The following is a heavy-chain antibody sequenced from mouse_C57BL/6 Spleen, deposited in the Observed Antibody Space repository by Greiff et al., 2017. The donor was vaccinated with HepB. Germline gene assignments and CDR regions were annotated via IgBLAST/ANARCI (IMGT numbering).Heavy chain of an antibody. D-gene: IGHD1-1*01. CDR3: TTPITTVALDY. CDR2: IDPEDGDT. Sequence: EVQLQQSGAELVRPGASVKLSCTASGFNIKDYYMHWVKQRAEQGLEWIGRIDPEDGDTEYAPKFQGKATMTADTSSNTAYLQLSSLTSEDTAVYYCTTPITTVALDYWGQGTTLTVSS. V-gene: IGHV14-1*01. CDR1: GFNIKDYY. J-gene: IGHJ2*01.